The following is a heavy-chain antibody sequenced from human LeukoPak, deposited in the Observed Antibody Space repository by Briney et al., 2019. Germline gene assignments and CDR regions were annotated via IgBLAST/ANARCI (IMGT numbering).Heavy chain of an antibody. D-gene: IGHD5-12*01. J-gene: IGHJ4*02. CDR2: INSDGSST. CDR1: GFTFSNFW. Sequence: GESLRLSCAASGFTFSNFWMHWVRQAPGKGLVWVSRINSDGSSTSYADSVKGRVTISRDNAKKTLYLQMNSLRAEDTAVYYCARGRSGHYFDYWGQGTLVTVSS. CDR3: ARGRSGHYFDY. V-gene: IGHV3-74*01.